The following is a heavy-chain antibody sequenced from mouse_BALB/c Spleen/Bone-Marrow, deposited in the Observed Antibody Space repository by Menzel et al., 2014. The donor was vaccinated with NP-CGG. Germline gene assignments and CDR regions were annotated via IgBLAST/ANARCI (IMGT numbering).Heavy chain of an antibody. D-gene: IGHD1-1*01. CDR2: IYPGDGST. V-gene: IGHV1S33*01. J-gene: IGHJ1*01. Sequence: SGPELGKPGAFVKISCKASGYTFTSFDINWVKQRRRQGLEWIGWIYPGDGSTKYNEKFKGKATLTAGKAYSTSYIQLSRLRSENSAVYYCTRRANYWLLDVWGAVTTFTVSS. CDR3: TRRANYWLLDV. CDR1: GYTFTSFD.